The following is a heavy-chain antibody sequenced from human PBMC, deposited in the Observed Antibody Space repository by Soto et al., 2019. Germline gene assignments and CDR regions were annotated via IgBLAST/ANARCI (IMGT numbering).Heavy chain of an antibody. CDR3: ARGGGTIFGVVNDAFDI. Sequence: QVQLVQSGAEVKKPGSSVKVSCKASGGTFSSYAISWVRQAPGQGLEWMGGIIPIFGTANYAQKFQGRVTITADESTSTAYMEVSSLRSEDTAVYYCARGGGTIFGVVNDAFDIWGQGTMVTVSS. CDR2: IIPIFGTA. J-gene: IGHJ3*02. V-gene: IGHV1-69*01. CDR1: GGTFSSYA. D-gene: IGHD3-3*01.